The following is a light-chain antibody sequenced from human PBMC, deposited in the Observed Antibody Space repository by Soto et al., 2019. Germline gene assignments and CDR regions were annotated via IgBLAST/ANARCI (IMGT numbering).Light chain of an antibody. J-gene: IGLJ1*01. Sequence: SLLTQPPSVSAAPGQKFTISCSGSSSNIGGNSVSWYQQLPGTAPKLLIYDDNKRPSGIPDRFSGSKSGTSATLGITGFQTGDEADYYCGSWDSSLSAYVFGTGTKVTVL. CDR1: SSNIGGNS. CDR2: DDN. CDR3: GSWDSSLSAYV. V-gene: IGLV1-51*01.